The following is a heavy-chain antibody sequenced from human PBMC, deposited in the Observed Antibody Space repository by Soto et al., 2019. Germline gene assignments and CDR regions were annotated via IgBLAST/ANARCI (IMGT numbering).Heavy chain of an antibody. CDR1: GFTFSSYG. J-gene: IGHJ6*02. CDR3: AKDGVDYDFWSGYYSYYYYGMDV. D-gene: IGHD3-3*01. Sequence: GGSLRLSCAASGFTFSSYGMHWVRQAPGKGLEWVAVISYDGSNKYYADSVKGRFTISRDNSKNTLYLQMNSLRAEDTAVYYCAKDGVDYDFWSGYYSYYYYGMDVWGQGTTVTVSS. CDR2: ISYDGSNK. V-gene: IGHV3-30*18.